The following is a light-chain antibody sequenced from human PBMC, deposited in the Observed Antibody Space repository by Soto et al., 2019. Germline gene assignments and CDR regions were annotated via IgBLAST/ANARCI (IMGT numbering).Light chain of an antibody. Sequence: DIQMTQSPSAMSASVGDRVTFTCRASQGVRTYLAWFQQTSGQPPKLLIYGANTLQSGVPSRFSAGGSGTDFTLTINDLQPEDFATYYCQQTYSPPFTFGPGTTLQIK. V-gene: IGKV1-39*01. J-gene: IGKJ2*01. CDR1: QGVRTY. CDR3: QQTYSPPFT. CDR2: GAN.